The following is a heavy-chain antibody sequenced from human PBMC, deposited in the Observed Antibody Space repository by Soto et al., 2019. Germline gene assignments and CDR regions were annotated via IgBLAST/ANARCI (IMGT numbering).Heavy chain of an antibody. V-gene: IGHV3-48*02. CDR3: ARDALVVQAERGYNWFDP. CDR2: ISSSSSTI. D-gene: IGHD2-2*01. CDR1: GFTFSSYS. J-gene: IGHJ5*02. Sequence: EVQLVESGGGLVQPGGSLRLSCAASGFTFSSYSMNWVRQAPGKGLEWVSYISSSSSTIYYADSVKGRFTISRDNAKNSLYLQMNSLRDEDTAVYYCARDALVVQAERGYNWFDPWGQGTLVTVSS.